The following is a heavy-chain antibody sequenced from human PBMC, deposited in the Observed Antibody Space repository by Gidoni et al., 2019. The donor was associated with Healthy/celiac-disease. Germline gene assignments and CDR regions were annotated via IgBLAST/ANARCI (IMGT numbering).Heavy chain of an antibody. CDR1: GGSFRGYY. J-gene: IGHJ4*02. D-gene: IGHD2-15*01. CDR3: ARLIKGYCSGGSCFSYFDY. Sequence: QVQLQQWGAGLLKPSETLSLTCAVYGGSFRGYYWSWIRQPPGKGLEWIGEINHSGSTNYNPSLKSRVTISVDTSKNQFSLKLSSVTAADTAVYYCARLIKGYCSGGSCFSYFDYWGQGTLVTVSS. CDR2: INHSGST. V-gene: IGHV4-34*01.